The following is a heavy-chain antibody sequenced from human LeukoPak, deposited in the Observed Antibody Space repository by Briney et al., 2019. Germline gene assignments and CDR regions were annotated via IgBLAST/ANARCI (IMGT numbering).Heavy chain of an antibody. CDR3: ARVDYYDSSGHSIDY. CDR1: GFTFSDYW. V-gene: IGHV3-7*01. J-gene: IGHJ4*02. D-gene: IGHD3-22*01. CDR2: IKQDGSEK. Sequence: GGSLRLSCAASGFTFSDYWMRWVRQAPGKGLEWVGDIKQDGSEKYYVDSVKGRFTISRENARNSLYLQMSSLRAEDTAVYYCARVDYYDSSGHSIDYWGQGTLVTVSS.